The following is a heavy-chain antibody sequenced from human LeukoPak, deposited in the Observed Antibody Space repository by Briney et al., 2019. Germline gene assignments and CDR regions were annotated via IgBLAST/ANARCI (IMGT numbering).Heavy chain of an antibody. CDR3: ARNNGMDV. Sequence: GGSLRLSCAASGFTFSTYLMHWVRQAPGKGLVWVSRINTDGSITTYADSVKGRFTISKDNAKNSLYLQMNSLRAEDTALYHCARNNGMDVWGQGTMVIVSS. J-gene: IGHJ6*02. CDR2: INTDGSIT. V-gene: IGHV3-74*01. CDR1: GFTFSTYL.